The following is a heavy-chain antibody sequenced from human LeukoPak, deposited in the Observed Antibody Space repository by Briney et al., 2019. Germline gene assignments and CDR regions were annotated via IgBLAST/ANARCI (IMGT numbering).Heavy chain of an antibody. J-gene: IGHJ4*02. CDR2: IFYSGTT. D-gene: IGHD3-22*01. V-gene: IGHV4-59*01. CDR3: ARGGWNKFDY. Sequence: SETLSLTCTVSGGSISSYYWSWIRQPPGKGLEWIGFIFYSGTTNYNPSLKSRVTISVDTSKNQFSPKLSSVTAADTAVYYCARGGWNKFDYWGQGTLVTVSS. CDR1: GGSISSYY.